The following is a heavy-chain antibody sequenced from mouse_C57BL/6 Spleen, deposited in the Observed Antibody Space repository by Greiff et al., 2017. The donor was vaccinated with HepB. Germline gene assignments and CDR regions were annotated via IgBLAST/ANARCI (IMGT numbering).Heavy chain of an antibody. CDR1: GFSFNTYA. CDR3: VRHRANCDAMDY. J-gene: IGHJ4*01. CDR2: IRSKSNNYAT. V-gene: IGHV10-1*01. Sequence: EVMLVESGGGLVQPKGSLKLSCAASGFSFNTYAMNWVRQAPGKGLEWVARIRSKSNNYATYYADSVKDRFTISRDDSERMLYLQMNNLKTEDTAMYYCVRHRANCDAMDYWGQGTSVTVSS. D-gene: IGHD4-1*01.